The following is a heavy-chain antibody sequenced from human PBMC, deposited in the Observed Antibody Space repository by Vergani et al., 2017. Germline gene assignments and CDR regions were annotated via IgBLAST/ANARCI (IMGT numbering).Heavy chain of an antibody. V-gene: IGHV4-30-4*08. CDR2: IYYSGST. J-gene: IGHJ4*02. CDR1: GGSISSGDYY. CDR3: ARRKYYYDSSGYYYYFDY. D-gene: IGHD3-22*01. Sequence: QVQLQESGPGLVKPSQTLSLTCTVSGGSISSGDYYWSWIRQPPGKALEWIGYIYYSGSTYYNPSLKSRVTRSVDTSKNQFSLKLSSVTAADTAVYYCARRKYYYDSSGYYYYFDYWGQGTLVTVSS.